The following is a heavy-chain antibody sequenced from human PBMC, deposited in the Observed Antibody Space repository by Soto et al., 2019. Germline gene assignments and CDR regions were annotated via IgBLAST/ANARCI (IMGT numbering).Heavy chain of an antibody. CDR2: ISYDGSEK. V-gene: IGHV3-30*18. CDR1: GFTFSSYG. Sequence: QVQLVESGGGVVQPGRSLRLSCAASGFTFSSYGMHWVRQAPGKGLEWVAIISYDGSEKFYADSVKGRFTIFRDNSKNTLYLQMNSLRAEDTAVYNCAKDRKRYCETTNCHSPGGSWGQGTLVTVSS. CDR3: AKDRKRYCETTNCHSPGGS. D-gene: IGHD2-21*02. J-gene: IGHJ5*02.